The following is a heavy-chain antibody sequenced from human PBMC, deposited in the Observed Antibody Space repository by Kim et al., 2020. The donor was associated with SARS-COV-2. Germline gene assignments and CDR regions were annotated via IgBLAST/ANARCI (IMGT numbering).Heavy chain of an antibody. CDR1: GYTFTSYD. CDR3: ARGHLKSIVVVIAPRPYYYYMDV. D-gene: IGHD2-21*01. J-gene: IGHJ6*03. V-gene: IGHV1-8*01. Sequence: ASVKVSCKASGYTFTSYDINWVRQATGQGLEWMGWMNPNSGNIGYVQKFQGRVTMTRNTSISTAYMELSSLRSEDAAVYYCARGHLKSIVVVIAPRPYYYYMDVWGRGTTVTVSS. CDR2: MNPNSGNI.